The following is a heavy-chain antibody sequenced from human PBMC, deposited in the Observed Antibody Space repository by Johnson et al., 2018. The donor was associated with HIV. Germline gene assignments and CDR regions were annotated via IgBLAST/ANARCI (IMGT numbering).Heavy chain of an antibody. CDR3: AREVEITMVQGVIIGDAFDI. D-gene: IGHD3-10*01. CDR1: RFTFSTYG. Sequence: VQLVESGGGVVQPGGSLRLSCAASRFTFSTYGMHWVRQAPGKGLEWVAFIRYDGSNQYYADSVKGRFTISRDNAKNSLYLQMNSLRAEDTALYYCAREVEITMVQGVIIGDAFDIWGQGTMVTVSS. V-gene: IGHV3-30*02. CDR2: IRYDGSNQ. J-gene: IGHJ3*02.